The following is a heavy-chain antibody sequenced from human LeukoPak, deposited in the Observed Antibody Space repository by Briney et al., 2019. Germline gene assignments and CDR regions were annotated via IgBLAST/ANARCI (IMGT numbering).Heavy chain of an antibody. CDR3: ANFDY. V-gene: IGHV3-23*01. CDR1: GFSFRSYT. Sequence: GATLRLSSGRSGFSFRSYTMSGVRSATGKGLEWVSAISGSGGSTYYADSVKGRFTISRDNSKNTLYLQMNSLRAEDTAVYYCANFDYWGQGTLVTVSS. J-gene: IGHJ4*02. CDR2: ISGSGGST.